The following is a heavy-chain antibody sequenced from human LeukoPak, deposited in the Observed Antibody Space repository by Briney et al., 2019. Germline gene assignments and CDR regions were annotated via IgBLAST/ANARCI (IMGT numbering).Heavy chain of an antibody. D-gene: IGHD6-13*01. Sequence: GGSLRLSCAASGFTFSSYAMSWVRQAPGKGLEWVSAISGSGGSTYYADSVKGRFTISRDNAKSSLYLQMNSLRAEDTAVYYCARETYSSYFDYWGQGTLVTVSS. CDR2: ISGSGGST. CDR3: ARETYSSYFDY. CDR1: GFTFSSYA. V-gene: IGHV3-23*01. J-gene: IGHJ4*02.